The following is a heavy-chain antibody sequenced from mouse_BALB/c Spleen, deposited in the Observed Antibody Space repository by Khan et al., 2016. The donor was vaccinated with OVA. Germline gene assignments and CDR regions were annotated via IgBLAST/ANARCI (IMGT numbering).Heavy chain of an antibody. Sequence: QVQLQQPGAELVKPGASVNLSCKASGYTFTSYWMHWVKQRPGQGLDWIGYINPSDGRTHYNESFRNKATLTVDKSSNTADMQVSSLTSEDSAVYYCARGGYGSLAYWGQGTLVTVSA. CDR3: ARGGYGSLAY. J-gene: IGHJ3*01. V-gene: IGHV1S81*02. D-gene: IGHD2-10*02. CDR2: INPSDGRT. CDR1: GYTFTSYW.